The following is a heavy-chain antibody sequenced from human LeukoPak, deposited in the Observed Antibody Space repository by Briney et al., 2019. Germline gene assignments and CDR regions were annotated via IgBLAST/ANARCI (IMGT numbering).Heavy chain of an antibody. Sequence: GASVKVSCKASGYTFTSYGISWVRQAPGQGLEWMGWISAYNGNTNYAQKLQGRVTMTTDTSTSTAYMELRSLRSDDTAVYYCARDSSAGLSSSWYTHDYWGQGTLVTVSS. CDR1: GYTFTSYG. J-gene: IGHJ4*02. CDR3: ARDSSAGLSSSWYTHDY. CDR2: ISAYNGNT. V-gene: IGHV1-18*01. D-gene: IGHD6-13*01.